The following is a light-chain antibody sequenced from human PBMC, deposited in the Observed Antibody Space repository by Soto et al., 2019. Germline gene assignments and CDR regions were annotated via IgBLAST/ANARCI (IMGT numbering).Light chain of an antibody. CDR2: AAT. CDR1: QSIYINS. V-gene: IGKV3-20*01. J-gene: IGKJ3*01. CDR3: QQYGDSPFA. Sequence: EIVLTQSPGTLSLSPGERATLSRRASQSIYINSLAWYQHKRGQAPRLLIYAATVRATAVPDRFNGSGSGTDFALTISRLEPEDSAMYYCQQYGDSPFAFGPGTKLDVK.